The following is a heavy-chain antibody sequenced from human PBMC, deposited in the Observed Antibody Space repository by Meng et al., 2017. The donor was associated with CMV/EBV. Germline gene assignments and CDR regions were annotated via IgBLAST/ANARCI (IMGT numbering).Heavy chain of an antibody. CDR2: ISSSSSYI. V-gene: IGHV3-21*01. J-gene: IGHJ6*02. D-gene: IGHD1-1*01. CDR3: ARRYNWNDGSWGIVVGEDWTPTNYYYYGMDV. Sequence: TCAASGFTFSSYSMNWVRQAPGKGLEWVSSISSSSSYIYYADSVKGRFTISRDNAKNSLYLQMNSLRAEDTAVYYCARRYNWNDGSWGIVVGEDWTPTNYYYYGMDVWGQGTTVTVSS. CDR1: GFTFSSYS.